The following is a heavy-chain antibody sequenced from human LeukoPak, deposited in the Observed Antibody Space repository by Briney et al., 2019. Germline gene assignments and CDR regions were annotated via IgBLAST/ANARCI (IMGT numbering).Heavy chain of an antibody. CDR1: GLTFSSYA. J-gene: IGHJ4*02. V-gene: IGHV3-23*01. CDR3: AKAASGSYLYYFDY. Sequence: GSLRLSCAASGLTFSSYAMNWGRPAPGKGLGWGSTISYSGGSTYYVDSVKGRFTVSRDNSENTLYLQLNSLRAEGTAVYYCAKAASGSYLYYFDYWGQGTLVTVSS. D-gene: IGHD1-26*01. CDR2: ISYSGGST.